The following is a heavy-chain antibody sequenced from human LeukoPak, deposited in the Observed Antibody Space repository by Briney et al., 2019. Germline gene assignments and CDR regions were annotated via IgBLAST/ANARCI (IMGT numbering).Heavy chain of an antibody. CDR3: ARDYYDSSNNAFDI. CDR1: GYTFTSYG. D-gene: IGHD3-22*01. CDR2: ISAYNGNT. V-gene: IGHV1-18*01. Sequence: ASVKVSCKASGYTFTSYGISWVRQAPGQGLEWIGWISAYNGNTNYAQKLQGRVTMTTDTSTSTAYMELRSLRSDDTAVYYCARDYYDSSNNAFDIWGQGTMVTVSS. J-gene: IGHJ3*02.